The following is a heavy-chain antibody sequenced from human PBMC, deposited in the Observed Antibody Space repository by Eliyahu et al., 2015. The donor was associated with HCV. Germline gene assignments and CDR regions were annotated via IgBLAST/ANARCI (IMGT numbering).Heavy chain of an antibody. D-gene: IGHD2-8*02. CDR2: INHSGSS. J-gene: IGHJ3*02. Sequence: QVQLQQWGAGLLKPSETLSLTCAVYGASFSNYYWTWIRQPPGKGLEWIGGINHSGSSSYNPSLKSRVTMSVDTSNNQFFLVLTSVTAADTALYYCARPYCTGGGCYSADAFDIWGQGTMVTVSS. CDR1: GASFSNYY. CDR3: ARPYCTGGGCYSADAFDI. V-gene: IGHV4-34*02.